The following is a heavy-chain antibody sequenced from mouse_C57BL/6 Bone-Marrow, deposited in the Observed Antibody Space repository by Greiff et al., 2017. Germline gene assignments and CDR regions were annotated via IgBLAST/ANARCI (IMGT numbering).Heavy chain of an antibody. D-gene: IGHD1-3*01. CDR1: GYTFTSYW. Sequence: VQLQQSGAELAKPGASVKLSCKASGYTFTSYWMHWVKQRPGQGLEWIGYINPSSGYTKYNQKFKDKDTLTADKSSSTAYMQLSSLTYEDSAVYYCARGGSKGAMDYWGQGTSVTVSS. J-gene: IGHJ4*01. CDR3: ARGGSKGAMDY. CDR2: INPSSGYT. V-gene: IGHV1-7*01.